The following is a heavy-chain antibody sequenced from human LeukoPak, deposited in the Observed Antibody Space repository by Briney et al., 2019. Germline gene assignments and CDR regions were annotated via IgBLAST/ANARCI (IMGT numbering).Heavy chain of an antibody. CDR3: ARVLGGIVGATGLDY. CDR1: GYTFTSYG. J-gene: IGHJ4*02. D-gene: IGHD1-26*01. V-gene: IGHV1-18*01. Sequence: ASVKVSCKASGYTFTSYGISWVRQAPGQGLEWMGWISAYNGNTNYAQKLQGRVTMTTDTSTSTAYMELRSLRSDDTAVYYCARVLGGIVGATGLDYWGQGTLVTVSS. CDR2: ISAYNGNT.